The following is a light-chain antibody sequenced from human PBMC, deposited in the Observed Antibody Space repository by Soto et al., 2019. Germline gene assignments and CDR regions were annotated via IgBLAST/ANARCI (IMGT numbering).Light chain of an antibody. CDR1: QSISSY. J-gene: IGKJ1*01. CDR3: QQRYNTPRT. Sequence: DIQMTQSPSSLSASVGDRVTSTCRASQSISSYLNWYQQKPGKAPKLLIYAASNLQSGVPSRFSGGGSGADFTLTISSLQHEDFSTYYCQQRYNTPRTFGQGTKVEIK. V-gene: IGKV1-39*01. CDR2: AAS.